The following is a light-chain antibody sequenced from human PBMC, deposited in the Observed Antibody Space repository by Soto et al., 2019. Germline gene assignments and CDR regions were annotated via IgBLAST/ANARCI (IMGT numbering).Light chain of an antibody. V-gene: IGKV3-20*01. Sequence: EIVLTQSPGTLSLSPGERATLSCRASQSVSSSYLAWYQQKPGQAPRLLIYGASSRATGIPDRFSGSGSGTDFTLTISRLEPEDFAVYYYQQYGSSPLWTFGQGTKLEIK. CDR2: GAS. CDR3: QQYGSSPLWT. J-gene: IGKJ2*02. CDR1: QSVSSSY.